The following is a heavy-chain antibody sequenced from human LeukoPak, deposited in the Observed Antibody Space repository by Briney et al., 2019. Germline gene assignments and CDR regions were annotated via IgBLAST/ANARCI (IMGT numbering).Heavy chain of an antibody. Sequence: SGPPPVRPTQTLTLTCTLSGISLNTPGVHVGWVRQPPGKTLEWLAVIRSDDKDFYSSSLRNRVTITKDTSKNQVVLSMTTMDPVDTATYHCSYGAGDQWGQGTLVTVAS. V-gene: IGHV2-5*02. CDR2: IRSDDKD. CDR1: GISLNTPGVH. CDR3: SYGAGDQ. D-gene: IGHD3-10*01. J-gene: IGHJ4*02.